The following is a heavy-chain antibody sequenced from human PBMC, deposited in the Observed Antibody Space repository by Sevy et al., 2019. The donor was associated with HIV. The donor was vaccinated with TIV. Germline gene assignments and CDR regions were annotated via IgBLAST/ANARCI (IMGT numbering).Heavy chain of an antibody. Sequence: SETLSLTCTVSGGSISSYLWSWIRQPPGRGLEWIGYMYNTWSINYNPSLKSRVTISLDTSKNQFSLKLSSVTAADTAVYYCARHQTTAVLYAFDLWGQGTMVTVSS. CDR2: MYNTWSI. D-gene: IGHD2-21*02. V-gene: IGHV4-59*08. CDR3: ARHQTTAVLYAFDL. CDR1: GGSISSYL. J-gene: IGHJ3*01.